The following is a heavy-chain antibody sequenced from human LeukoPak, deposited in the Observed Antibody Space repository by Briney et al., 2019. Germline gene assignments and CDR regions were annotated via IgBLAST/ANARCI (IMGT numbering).Heavy chain of an antibody. CDR2: IKQDGREK. J-gene: IGHJ4*02. V-gene: IGHV3-7*01. CDR3: ARDPKYYDFWSGSLDY. D-gene: IGHD3-3*01. Sequence: GGSLRLSCAASGFTFSSYWMSWVRQAPGKGLEWVANIKQDGREKYYVDSVKGRFTISRDNAKNSLYLQMNSLRAEDTAVYYCARDPKYYDFWSGSLDYWGQGTLVTVSS. CDR1: GFTFSSYW.